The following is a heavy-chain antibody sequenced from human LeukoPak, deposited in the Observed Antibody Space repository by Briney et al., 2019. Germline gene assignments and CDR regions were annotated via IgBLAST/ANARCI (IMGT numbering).Heavy chain of an antibody. CDR2: INHSGST. J-gene: IGHJ5*02. D-gene: IGHD2-2*01. V-gene: IGHV4-34*01. CDR1: GGSFSGYY. Sequence: SETLSLTCAVYGGSFSGYYWSWIRQPPGKGLEWIGEINHSGSTNYNPSLKSRVTISVDTSKNQFSLKLSFVTAADTAVYYCARVWIVVVPAAPEARWFDPWGQGTLVTVSS. CDR3: ARVWIVVVPAAPEARWFDP.